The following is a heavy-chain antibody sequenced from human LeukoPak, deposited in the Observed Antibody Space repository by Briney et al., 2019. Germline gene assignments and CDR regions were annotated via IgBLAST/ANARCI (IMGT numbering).Heavy chain of an antibody. CDR3: ARDGPESGYFDS. CDR1: GFTFSSYG. D-gene: IGHD3-3*01. J-gene: IGHJ4*02. Sequence: PGGSLRLSCAASGFTFSSYGMSWVRQAPGKGLEWVAYISSSSNYIYYADSVKGRFTISRDNAKISLYIQMNSLTVEDTAVYYCARDGPESGYFDSWGQGTLVTVSS. V-gene: IGHV3-21*01. CDR2: ISSSSNYI.